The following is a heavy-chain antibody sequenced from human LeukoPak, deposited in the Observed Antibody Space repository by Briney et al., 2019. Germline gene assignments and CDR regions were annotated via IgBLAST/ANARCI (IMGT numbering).Heavy chain of an antibody. D-gene: IGHD3-22*01. CDR3: ARNSDYYDYSPQSF. J-gene: IGHJ4*02. CDR2: IGHDGSDK. Sequence: GGSLRLSCAASGFTFSHYALHWVRQAPGKGLEWVALIGHDGSDKYYADSVKGRFLISRDNSKNMLFLQMNSLRIEDTAVYYCARNSDYYDYSPQSFWGQGTLVTVS. CDR1: GFTFSHYA. V-gene: IGHV3-30*04.